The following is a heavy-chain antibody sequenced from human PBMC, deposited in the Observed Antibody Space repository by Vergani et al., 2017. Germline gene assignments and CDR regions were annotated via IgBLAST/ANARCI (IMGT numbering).Heavy chain of an antibody. V-gene: IGHV4-4*02. Sequence: QVQLQESGPGLVKPSGTLSLTCAVSGGSISSSNWWSWVRQPPGEGLEWIGEIYHSGSTNYNPYLKSRVTISVDKSKNQFSLKLCSVTAADTAVYYCARGVRQLGRPGYFDYWGQGTLVTVSS. CDR3: ARGVRQLGRPGYFDY. D-gene: IGHD6-6*01. CDR1: GGSISSSNW. CDR2: IYHSGST. J-gene: IGHJ4*02.